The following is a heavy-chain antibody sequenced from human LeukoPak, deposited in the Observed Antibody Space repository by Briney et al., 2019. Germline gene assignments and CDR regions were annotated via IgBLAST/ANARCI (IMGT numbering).Heavy chain of an antibody. D-gene: IGHD1-26*01. J-gene: IGHJ4*02. CDR1: GGSISRYY. CDR2: ISYSGST. Sequence: SETLSLTCTVSGGSISRYYWSWIRQPPGKGLEWIGYISYSGSTNYNPSLKSRVTISVDTSKNQFSLKLNSVTATDTAVHYCARHRGSYYDNYDYGGQGPRVTVSS. V-gene: IGHV4-59*08. CDR3: ARHRGSYYDNYDY.